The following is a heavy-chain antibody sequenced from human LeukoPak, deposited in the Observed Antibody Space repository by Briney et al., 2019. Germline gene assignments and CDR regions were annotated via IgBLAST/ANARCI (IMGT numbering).Heavy chain of an antibody. CDR2: INSDGSST. Sequence: PGGSLRLSCAASGVTFSSYWMHWVRQVPGKGLVWVSRINSDGSSTSYADSVKGRFTISRDNAKNSLYLHLNSLRAEDTALYHCAIVRDGLSYGVDVWGQGTTVTVSS. CDR3: AIVRDGLSYGVDV. CDR1: GVTFSSYW. V-gene: IGHV3-74*01. J-gene: IGHJ6*02. D-gene: IGHD3-10*01.